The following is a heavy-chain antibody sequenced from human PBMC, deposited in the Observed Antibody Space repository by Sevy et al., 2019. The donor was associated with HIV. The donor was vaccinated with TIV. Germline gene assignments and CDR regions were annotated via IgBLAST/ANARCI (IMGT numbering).Heavy chain of an antibody. Sequence: GGSLRLSCVGSGFTFNSYSINWVRQAPGKGLEWVSSISSSGSYLFYGDSVKGRFLISRDNVKKSVYLEMNSLRAEDTAVYYCVRETGSDFWSGYPRGNAFDMLGQGTLVTVSS. J-gene: IGHJ3*02. D-gene: IGHD3-3*01. CDR1: GFTFNSYS. CDR2: ISSSGSYL. CDR3: VRETGSDFWSGYPRGNAFDM. V-gene: IGHV3-21*01.